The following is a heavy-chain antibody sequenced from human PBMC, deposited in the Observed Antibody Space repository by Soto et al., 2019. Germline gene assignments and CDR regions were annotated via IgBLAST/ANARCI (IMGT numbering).Heavy chain of an antibody. D-gene: IGHD6-19*01. J-gene: IGHJ4*02. V-gene: IGHV1-69*13. CDR3: ARDRKSIAVAGTLDY. CDR1: GGAFTSYS. CDR2: IIPMSGTT. Sequence: GASVKVSCKASGGAFTSYSFHWVRQAPGQGLEWMGGIIPMSGTTNYALKFQGRVTMTADVPTNTAYIELSSLRSDDTAVYYCARDRKSIAVAGTLDYWGQGTLVTVSS.